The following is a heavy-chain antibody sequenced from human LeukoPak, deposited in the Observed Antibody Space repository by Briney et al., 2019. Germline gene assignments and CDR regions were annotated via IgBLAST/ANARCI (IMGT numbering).Heavy chain of an antibody. D-gene: IGHD3-10*01. CDR3: ARGGPSGSVDY. Sequence: PGGSLRLSCAASRFSFSSNWMHWVRQAPGKGLVWVSRIDHDGSGTTYADSVKGRFTISRDNAKNTLYLQMNSLRAEDTAVYYCARGGPSGSVDYWGQGTLVTVSS. J-gene: IGHJ4*02. V-gene: IGHV3-74*01. CDR2: IDHDGSGT. CDR1: RFSFSSNW.